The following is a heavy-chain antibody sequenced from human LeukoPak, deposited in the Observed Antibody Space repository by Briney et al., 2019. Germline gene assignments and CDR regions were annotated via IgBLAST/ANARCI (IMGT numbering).Heavy chain of an antibody. CDR3: VRDDWGPGDH. V-gene: IGHV3-23*01. J-gene: IGHJ5*02. CDR2: ISNNGGYT. Sequence: GGSLRLSCAASGFTFSSSAMSWVRQAPGKGLEWVSAISNNGGYTYYADSVQGRFTISRDNSKSTLCLQMNSLRAEDTAVYYCVRDDWGPGDHWGQGTLVTVSS. D-gene: IGHD3-16*01. CDR1: GFTFSSSA.